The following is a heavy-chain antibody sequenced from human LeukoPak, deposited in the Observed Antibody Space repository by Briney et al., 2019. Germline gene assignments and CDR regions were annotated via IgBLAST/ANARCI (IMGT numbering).Heavy chain of an antibody. J-gene: IGHJ4*02. Sequence: GGSLRLSCAASGFTFSSYAMSWVRQAPGKGLEWVSAISGSGGSTYYADSVKGRFTISRDNSKNTLYLQMNSLRAEDTAVYYCAKSEPDSSSSPYFDYWDQGTLVTVSS. CDR3: AKSEPDSSSSPYFDY. D-gene: IGHD6-6*01. CDR2: ISGSGGST. V-gene: IGHV3-23*01. CDR1: GFTFSSYA.